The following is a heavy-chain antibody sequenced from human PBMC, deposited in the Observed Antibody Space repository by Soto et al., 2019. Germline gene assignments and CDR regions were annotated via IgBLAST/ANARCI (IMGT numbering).Heavy chain of an antibody. V-gene: IGHV3-30-3*01. Sequence: ESGGGVVQPGRSLRLSCAASGFTFSSYAMHWVRQAPGKGLEWVAVISYDGSNKYYADSVKGRFTISRDNSKNTLYLQMNSLRAEDTAVYYCARSLAVAGTPFDYWGQGTLVTVSS. J-gene: IGHJ4*02. CDR3: ARSLAVAGTPFDY. CDR2: ISYDGSNK. D-gene: IGHD6-19*01. CDR1: GFTFSSYA.